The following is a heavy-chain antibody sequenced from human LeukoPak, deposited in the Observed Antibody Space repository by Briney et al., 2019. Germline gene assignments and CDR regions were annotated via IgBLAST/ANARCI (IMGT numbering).Heavy chain of an antibody. J-gene: IGHJ3*02. Sequence: GGSLRLSCAASGFTVSGNYMSWVRQTPGKRLECVSVIYSGGSTYYADSVKGRFTISRDNSKNTLYLQMNSLRAEDTAVYYCARGVGYCSSNSCEDAFDIWGQGTMVTVSS. CDR2: IYSGGST. CDR1: GFTVSGNY. V-gene: IGHV3-53*01. CDR3: ARGVGYCSSNSCEDAFDI. D-gene: IGHD2-2*01.